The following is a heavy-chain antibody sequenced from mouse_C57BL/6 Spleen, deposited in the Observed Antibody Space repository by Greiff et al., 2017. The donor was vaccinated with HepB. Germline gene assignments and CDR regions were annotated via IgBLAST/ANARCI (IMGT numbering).Heavy chain of an antibody. CDR3: AIDYGGY. CDR2: INPYNGGT. J-gene: IGHJ2*01. Sequence: EVQGVESGPVLVKPGASVKMSCKASGYTFTDYYMNWVKQSHGKSLEWIGVINPYNGGTSYNQKFKGKATLTVDKSSSTAYMELNSLTSEDSAVYYCAIDYGGYWGQGTTLTVSS. CDR1: GYTFTDYY. V-gene: IGHV1-19*01. D-gene: IGHD2-4*01.